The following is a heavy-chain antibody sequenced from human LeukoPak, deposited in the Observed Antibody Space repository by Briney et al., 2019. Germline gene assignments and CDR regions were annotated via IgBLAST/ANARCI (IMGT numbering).Heavy chain of an antibody. D-gene: IGHD2-21*01. V-gene: IGHV1-24*01. J-gene: IGHJ3*02. CDR1: GYTLTELS. Sequence: ASVKVSCKVSGYTLTELSMRWVRQAPGKGLEWMGGFDPEDGETIYAQKFQGRVTMTEDTSTDTAYMELSSLRSEDTAVYYCATIVVVIAIQAGAFDIWGQGTMVTVSS. CDR2: FDPEDGET. CDR3: ATIVVVIAIQAGAFDI.